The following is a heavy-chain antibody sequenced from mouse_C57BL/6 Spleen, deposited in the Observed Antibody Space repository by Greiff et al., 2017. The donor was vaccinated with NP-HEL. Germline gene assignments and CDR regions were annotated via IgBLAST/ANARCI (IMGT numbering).Heavy chain of an antibody. Sequence: VQLQQSGAELVMPGASVKLSCKASGYTFTSYWMHWVKQRPGQGLEWIGEIDPSDSYTNYNQKFKGKSTLTVDKSSSTAYMQLSSLTSEESGVYYCARSDYYGSSLYFDVWGTGTTVTVSS. CDR2: IDPSDSYT. CDR1: GYTFTSYW. D-gene: IGHD1-1*01. J-gene: IGHJ1*03. V-gene: IGHV1-69*01. CDR3: ARSDYYGSSLYFDV.